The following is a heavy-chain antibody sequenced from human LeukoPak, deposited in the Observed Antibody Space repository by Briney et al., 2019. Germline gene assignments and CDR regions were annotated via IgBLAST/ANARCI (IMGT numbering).Heavy chain of an antibody. D-gene: IGHD6-13*01. CDR2: ISSSSSYI. Sequence: GGSLRLSCAASGFTFSSYSMNWVRQAPGKGLEWVSSISSSSSYIYYAGSVKGRFTISRDNAKNSLYLQMNSLRAEDTAVYYCARVQAAAGDSFDYWGQGTLVTVSS. J-gene: IGHJ4*02. CDR3: ARVQAAAGDSFDY. CDR1: GFTFSSYS. V-gene: IGHV3-21*01.